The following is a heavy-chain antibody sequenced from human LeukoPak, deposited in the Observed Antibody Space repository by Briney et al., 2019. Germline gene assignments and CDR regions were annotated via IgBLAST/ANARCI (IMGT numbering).Heavy chain of an antibody. CDR2: ISGSGGST. D-gene: IGHD2-15*01. Sequence: GGSLRLSCAASGFTFSSYAMSWVRQAPGKGLEWVSAISGSGGSTYYADSVKGRFTTSRDNSKNTLYLQMNSLRAEDTAVYYCAKAPEVEVAATPLDYWGQGTLVTVSS. J-gene: IGHJ4*02. CDR3: AKAPEVEVAATPLDY. V-gene: IGHV3-23*01. CDR1: GFTFSSYA.